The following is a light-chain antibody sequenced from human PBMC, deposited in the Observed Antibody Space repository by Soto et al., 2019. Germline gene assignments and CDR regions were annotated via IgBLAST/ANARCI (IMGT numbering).Light chain of an antibody. CDR1: SSNIGNNY. Sequence: QSVLTQSPSVSAAPGQKVTISCSGSSSNIGNNYVSWYQQLPGTAPKLLIYDNHKRPSGIPDRFSGSKSGTSATLGITGLQAGDEGDYYCATWDSRLRALLFGGGTKLTVL. V-gene: IGLV1-51*01. CDR3: ATWDSRLRALL. J-gene: IGLJ2*01. CDR2: DNH.